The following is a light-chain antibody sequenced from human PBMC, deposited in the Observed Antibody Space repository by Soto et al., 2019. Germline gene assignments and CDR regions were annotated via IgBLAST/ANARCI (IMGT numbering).Light chain of an antibody. CDR1: ESIDDW. J-gene: IGKJ5*01. V-gene: IGKV1-5*03. Sequence: DIQMTQSPSTLSASVGDRVTITCRASESIDDWLAWYQQKPGKAPKLLIYTASRLQRGVQSRFRGSESGTEVTLTTSSLQPRDFATYYCQQYHRCITFGPWTRLGIK. CDR3: QQYHRCIT. CDR2: TAS.